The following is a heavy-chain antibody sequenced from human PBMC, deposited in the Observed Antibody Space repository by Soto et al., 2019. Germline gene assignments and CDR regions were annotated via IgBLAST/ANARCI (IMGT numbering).Heavy chain of an antibody. V-gene: IGHV1-46*03. CDR2: IDPSGGST. CDR1: GYTFISYY. Sequence: ASVKVSCKASGYTFISYYMHWVRQAPGQGLEWMGIIDPSGGSTSYAQKFQGRVTMTRDTSTSTVYMELSSLRSEDTAVYYCARDPETTVTTYDDAFDTWGQGTMVT. CDR3: ARDPETTVTTYDDAFDT. D-gene: IGHD4-17*01. J-gene: IGHJ3*02.